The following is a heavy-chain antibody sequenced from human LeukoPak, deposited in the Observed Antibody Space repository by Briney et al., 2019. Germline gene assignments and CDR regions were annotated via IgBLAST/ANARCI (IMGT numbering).Heavy chain of an antibody. D-gene: IGHD3-3*01. CDR3: ARASNVLEWLLYPPLDY. V-gene: IGHV3-11*04. CDR2: ISSSGSTI. Sequence: GGSLRLSCAASGFTFSDYYMSWIRQAPGKGLEWVSYISSSGSTIYYADSVKGRFTISRDNAKNSLYLQMNSLRAEDTAVYYCARASNVLEWLLYPPLDYWGQGTLVTVSS. CDR1: GFTFSDYY. J-gene: IGHJ4*02.